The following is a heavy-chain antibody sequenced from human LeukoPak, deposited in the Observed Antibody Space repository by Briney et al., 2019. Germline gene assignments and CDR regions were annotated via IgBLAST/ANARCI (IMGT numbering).Heavy chain of an antibody. J-gene: IGHJ6*03. CDR3: ARAPFYCTNGVCYYYYYYMDV. Sequence: GGSRRLSCAASGFTFSSYGMHWVRQAPGKGLEWVAFIRYDGSNKYYADSVKGRFTISRDNSKNTLYLQMNSLRAEDTAVYYCARAPFYCTNGVCYYYYYYMDVWGKGTTVTVSS. V-gene: IGHV3-30*02. CDR2: IRYDGSNK. CDR1: GFTFSSYG. D-gene: IGHD2-8*01.